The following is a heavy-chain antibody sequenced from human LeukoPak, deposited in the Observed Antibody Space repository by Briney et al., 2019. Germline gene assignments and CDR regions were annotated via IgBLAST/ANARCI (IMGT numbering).Heavy chain of an antibody. CDR2: ISSSSSYI. CDR1: GFTFSRYS. D-gene: IGHD6-6*01. Sequence: PGGSLRLCCAASGFTFSRYSMNWVRQAPGKGLEWVSSISSSSSYIYYADSVKGRFTISRDNAKNSLYLQMNSLRAEDTAVYYCARVAAASLWGDFDYWGQGTLVTVSS. V-gene: IGHV3-21*01. J-gene: IGHJ4*02. CDR3: ARVAAASLWGDFDY.